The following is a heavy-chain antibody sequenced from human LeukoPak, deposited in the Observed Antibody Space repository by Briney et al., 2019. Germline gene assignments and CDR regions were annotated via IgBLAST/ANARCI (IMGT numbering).Heavy chain of an antibody. J-gene: IGHJ4*02. Sequence: GGSLRLSCAASGFTFSGYWMNWVRQAPGKGLEWVADIKQDGSEIYYVDSVKGRFTISRDNAKNSLYLQMNSLRADDTAVYYCARITAGWFGIHYFDSWGQGTLVTVSS. CDR2: IKQDGSEI. D-gene: IGHD3-10*01. CDR3: ARITAGWFGIHYFDS. CDR1: GFTFSGYW. V-gene: IGHV3-7*01.